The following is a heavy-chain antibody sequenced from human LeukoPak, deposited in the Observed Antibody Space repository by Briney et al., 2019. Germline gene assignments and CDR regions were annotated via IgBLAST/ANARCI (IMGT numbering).Heavy chain of an antibody. CDR3: GGSRSFF. CDR2: ISVSGGST. D-gene: IGHD6-6*01. J-gene: IGHJ4*02. CDR1: GFTFSSYA. Sequence: GGSLRLSCAASGFTFSSYAMSWVRQAPGKGLEWVSTISVSGGSTYYADSVRGRFTISRDNSKNTLYLQMNSLRADDTAVYYCGGSRSFFWGQGTLVTVSS. V-gene: IGHV3-23*01.